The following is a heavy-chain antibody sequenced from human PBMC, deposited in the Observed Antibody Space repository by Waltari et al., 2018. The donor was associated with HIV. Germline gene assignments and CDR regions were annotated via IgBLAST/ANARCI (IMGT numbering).Heavy chain of an antibody. J-gene: IGHJ5*02. CDR3: ARGRLLWFGAWGGWFDP. V-gene: IGHV4-34*01. CDR2: INHSGST. CDR1: GGSFSGYY. Sequence: QVQLQQWGAGLLKTSETLSLTCAVYGGSFSGYYWSWIRQPPGKGLEWIGEINHSGSTNYNPSLKSRVTISVDTSKNQFSLKLSSGTAADTAVYYCARGRLLWFGAWGGWFDPWGQGTLVTVSS. D-gene: IGHD3-10*01.